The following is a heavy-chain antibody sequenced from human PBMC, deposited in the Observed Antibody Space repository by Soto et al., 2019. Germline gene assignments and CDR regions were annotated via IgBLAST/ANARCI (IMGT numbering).Heavy chain of an antibody. J-gene: IGHJ6*02. V-gene: IGHV4-39*01. CDR3: AALAARQVYYYYGMDV. D-gene: IGHD6-6*01. Sequence: LSHTYGVAYGYISSSSYYWGWIHQPEGKGLEWIGSIYYSGSTYYNPSLKSRVTISVDTSKNQFSLKLSSVTAADTAVYYCAALAARQVYYYYGMDVWGQGNTVTVSS. CDR1: YGYISSSSYY. CDR2: IYYSGST.